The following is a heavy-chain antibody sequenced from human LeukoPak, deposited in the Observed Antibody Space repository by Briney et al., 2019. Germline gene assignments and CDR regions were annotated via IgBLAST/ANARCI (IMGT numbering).Heavy chain of an antibody. CDR1: GFTFSNYS. V-gene: IGHV3-23*01. Sequence: PRGSLRLSCAASGFTFSNYSMSWVRQAPGKGLEWVSTISGTGGTTYYADSVKGRFTISRDNSKNTLFLQFNSLRADDTAVHYCAKGRGTTVTAAANYWGQGTLVTVSS. CDR3: AKGRGTTVTAAANY. CDR2: ISGTGGTT. J-gene: IGHJ4*02. D-gene: IGHD4-17*01.